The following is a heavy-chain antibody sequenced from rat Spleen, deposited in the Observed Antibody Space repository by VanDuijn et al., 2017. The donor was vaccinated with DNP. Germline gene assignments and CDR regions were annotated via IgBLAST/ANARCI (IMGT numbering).Heavy chain of an antibody. Sequence: EVQLVESGGGLVHPGRSLKVSCAALGFTFSKYDMTWVRQVPTKGLEWVASIGSSGSSIYYRDSVKGRFTVSRDDATSTLYLQMDSLRSEDTATYYCTRGGTYYFDYWGQGVMVTVSS. V-gene: IGHV5-27*01. CDR2: IGSSGSSI. CDR1: GFTFSKYD. J-gene: IGHJ2*01. CDR3: TRGGTYYFDY.